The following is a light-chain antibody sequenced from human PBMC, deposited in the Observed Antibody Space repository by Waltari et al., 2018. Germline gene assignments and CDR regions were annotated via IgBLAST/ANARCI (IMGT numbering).Light chain of an antibody. CDR1: QSVLYSSNNYRNS. J-gene: IGKJ4*01. V-gene: IGKV4-1*01. CDR3: QQYYSNPLT. Sequence: IVMTQSPDSLALSLGDRATINFKSSQSVLYSSNNYRNSFAWYHQKPGQPPKLLFYWASTRESGVPDRFRGSGSETDFTLTISSLQAEDVAVYFCQQYYSNPLTFGGGTKVEIK. CDR2: WAS.